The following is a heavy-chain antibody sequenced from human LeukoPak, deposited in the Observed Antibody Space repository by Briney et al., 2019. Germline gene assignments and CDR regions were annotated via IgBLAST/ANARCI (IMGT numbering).Heavy chain of an antibody. D-gene: IGHD3-16*01. CDR2: INSDGSST. J-gene: IGHJ4*02. V-gene: IGHV3-74*01. CDR3: ASLSITSPAGYFDY. Sequence: PGGSLRLSCAASGFTFSSYWMHWVRQAPGKGLVWVSRINSDGSSTGYADSVKGRFTVSRDNAKNTLYLQMNGLRADDTAVYYCASLSITSPAGYFDYWGQGTLVTVSS. CDR1: GFTFSSYW.